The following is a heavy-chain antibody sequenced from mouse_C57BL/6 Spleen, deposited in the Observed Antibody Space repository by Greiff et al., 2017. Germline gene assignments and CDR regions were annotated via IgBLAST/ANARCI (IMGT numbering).Heavy chain of an antibody. CDR3: ARGDYGSSYGWYFDV. D-gene: IGHD1-1*01. J-gene: IGHJ1*03. CDR1: GYTFTTYP. Sequence: VQLQQSGAELVKPGASVKMSCKASGYTFTTYPIEWMKQNHGKSLEWIGNFHPYNDDTKYNEKFKGKATLTVEKSSSTVYLELSRLTSDDSAAYYCARGDYGSSYGWYFDVWGTGTTVTVSS. V-gene: IGHV1-47*01. CDR2: FHPYNDDT.